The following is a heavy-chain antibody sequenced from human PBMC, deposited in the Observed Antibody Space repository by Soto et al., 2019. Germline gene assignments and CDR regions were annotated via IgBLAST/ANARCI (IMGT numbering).Heavy chain of an antibody. J-gene: IGHJ6*02. CDR2: ISFSGTIV. V-gene: IGHV3-11*01. CDR1: GFTFSDYY. CDR3: VRDGQTRVRTIMDV. D-gene: IGHD3-10*01. Sequence: QVQLVESGGGLVKPGGSLRLSCAASGFTFSDYYMSWIRQAPGKGLEWVSYISFSGTIVYYADSVKGRFTISRDNAKKSLYLQMNSLRAEDTAVYYCVRDGQTRVRTIMDVWGQGTTVTVSS.